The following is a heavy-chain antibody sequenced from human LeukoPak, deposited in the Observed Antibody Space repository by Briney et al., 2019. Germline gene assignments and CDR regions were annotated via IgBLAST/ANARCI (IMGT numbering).Heavy chain of an antibody. J-gene: IGHJ4*02. CDR2: MSSRGDTI. CDR3: VTAPTRTYSVY. D-gene: IGHD2-15*01. Sequence: GGSLRLSCAASGFSFSDYYMSWIRQAPGKGLEGVSYMSSRGDTIYYADAVEGRFNISRDHAETSLFLQMNSLRAADTAVYYCVTAPTRTYSVYWGQGTLVTVSS. V-gene: IGHV3-11*04. CDR1: GFSFSDYY.